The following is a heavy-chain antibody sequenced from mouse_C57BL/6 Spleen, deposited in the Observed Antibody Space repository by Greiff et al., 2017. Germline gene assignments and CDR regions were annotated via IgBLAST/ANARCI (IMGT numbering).Heavy chain of an antibody. V-gene: IGHV1-42*01. Sequence: EVQLQQSGPELVKPGASVKISCKASGYSFTGYYMNWVKQSPEKSLEWIGEINPSTGGTTYNQKFKAKATLTVDKSSSTAYMQLKSLTSEDSAVYYCARDWAYYAMDYWGQGTSVTVSS. CDR3: ARDWAYYAMDY. CDR1: GYSFTGYY. CDR2: INPSTGGT. J-gene: IGHJ4*01.